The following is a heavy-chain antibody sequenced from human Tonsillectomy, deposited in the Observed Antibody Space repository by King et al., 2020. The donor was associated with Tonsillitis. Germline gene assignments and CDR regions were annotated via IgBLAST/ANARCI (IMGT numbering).Heavy chain of an antibody. D-gene: IGHD2-15*01. CDR2: ISGSGGST. CDR1: GFTFSSYA. J-gene: IGHJ3*02. Sequence: EVQLVESGGGLVQPGGSLRLSCAASGFTFSSYAMSWGRQAPGKWLEWVSAISGSGGSTYYADSVKGRFTISRENSKNTLYLQMNSLRAEDTAVYYCAKDRTPATATVGSVAFDIWGQGTMVTVSS. V-gene: IGHV3-23*04. CDR3: AKDRTPATATVGSVAFDI.